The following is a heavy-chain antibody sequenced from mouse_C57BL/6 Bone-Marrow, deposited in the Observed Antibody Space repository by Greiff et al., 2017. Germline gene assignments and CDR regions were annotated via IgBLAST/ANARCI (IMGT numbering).Heavy chain of an antibody. J-gene: IGHJ4*01. CDR2: ISNGGGST. V-gene: IGHV5-12*01. CDR3: ARHSDY. CDR1: GFTFSDYY. Sequence: EVKLVESGGGLVQPGGSLTLSCAASGFTFSDYYMYWVRQTPEKRLEWVAYISNGGGSTYYPDTVKGRFTTSRENDKNTLYLQMSRLKSEDTAMYYCARHSDYWGQGTSVTVSS.